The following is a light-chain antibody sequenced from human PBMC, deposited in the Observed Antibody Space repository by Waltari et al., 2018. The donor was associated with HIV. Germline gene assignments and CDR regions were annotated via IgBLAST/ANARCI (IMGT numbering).Light chain of an antibody. CDR1: SNDVGGYNY. Sequence: QSALTQPASVSGSPGQSLPIPCTGTSNDVGGYNYVSWYQQHPGKAPKLMIYDVTTRPSGVSDRFSGSKSGNTASLTISGLQAEDEADYYCSSYTKTLYVIFGGGTKLTVL. CDR3: SSYTKTLYVI. J-gene: IGLJ2*01. V-gene: IGLV2-14*03. CDR2: DVT.